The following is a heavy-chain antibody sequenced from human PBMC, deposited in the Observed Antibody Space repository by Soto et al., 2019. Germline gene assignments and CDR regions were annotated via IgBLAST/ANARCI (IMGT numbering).Heavy chain of an antibody. J-gene: IGHJ6*02. V-gene: IGHV3-48*02. CDR1: GFTFSSYS. CDR2: ISSSSSTI. D-gene: IGHD6-19*01. CDR3: ARDPTVAGTLYYYYGMDV. Sequence: GGSLRLSCAASGFTFSSYSMNWVRQAPGRGLEWVSYISSSSSTIYYADSVKGRFTISRDNAKNSLYLQMNSLRDEDTAVYYCARDPTVAGTLYYYYGMDVWGQGTTVTVSS.